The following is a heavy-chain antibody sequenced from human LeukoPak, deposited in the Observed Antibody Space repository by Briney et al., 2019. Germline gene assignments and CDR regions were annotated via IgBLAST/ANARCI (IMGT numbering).Heavy chain of an antibody. CDR1: GFTFSSYT. CDR3: ARDRDGSGWHDY. CDR2: ISSSSSYI. V-gene: IGHV3-21*01. D-gene: IGHD6-19*01. Sequence: GGSLRLSCAASGFTFSSYTMNWVRQAPGKGLEWVSSISSSSSYIYFADSVKGRFTSSRDNAKDSLYLQMNSLRAEDTAVYYCARDRDGSGWHDYWGQGTLVTVSS. J-gene: IGHJ4*02.